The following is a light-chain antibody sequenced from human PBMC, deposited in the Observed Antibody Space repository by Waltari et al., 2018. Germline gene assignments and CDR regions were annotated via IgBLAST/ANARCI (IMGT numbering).Light chain of an antibody. Sequence: QSALPQPAPVSGSPGPALPLSSTGTTSYFGPYNLAPWYQQNPGKAPKVMIYDVSNRPSGVSNRFSGSKSGNTASLSISGLQAEDEADYYCSSFTTSSTYVFGTGTKVTVL. CDR3: SSFTTSSTYV. V-gene: IGLV2-14*03. CDR2: DVS. J-gene: IGLJ1*01. CDR1: TSYFGPYNL.